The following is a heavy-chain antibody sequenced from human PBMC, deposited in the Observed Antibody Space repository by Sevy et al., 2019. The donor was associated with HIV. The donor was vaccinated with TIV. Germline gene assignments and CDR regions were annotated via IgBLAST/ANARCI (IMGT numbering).Heavy chain of an antibody. CDR2: IKEDGSDK. V-gene: IGHV3-7*01. J-gene: IGHJ4*02. D-gene: IGHD3-16*01. Sequence: GGSLRLSCAASGFTFSANWMNWVRQAPGKGLEWVANIKEDGSDKHYVDSVEGRFTISRDNAKNLLFLQMNSLLVEDTAVYYCVNETFGRFESWGQGTLVTVSS. CDR3: VNETFGRFES. CDR1: GFTFSANW.